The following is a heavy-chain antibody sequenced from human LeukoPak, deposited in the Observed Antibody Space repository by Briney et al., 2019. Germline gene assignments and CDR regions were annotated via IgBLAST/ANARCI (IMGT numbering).Heavy chain of an antibody. V-gene: IGHV3-30-3*01. CDR1: GFTFSSYA. D-gene: IGHD3-9*01. Sequence: GRSLRLSCAASGFTFSSYAMHWVRQAPGKGLEWVAVISYDGSNKYYADSVKGRFTISRDNSKNTLYLQMNSLRAEDTAVYYCARDGNYDILTAYFYYFDYWGQGTLVTVSS. CDR3: ARDGNYDILTAYFYYFDY. J-gene: IGHJ4*02. CDR2: ISYDGSNK.